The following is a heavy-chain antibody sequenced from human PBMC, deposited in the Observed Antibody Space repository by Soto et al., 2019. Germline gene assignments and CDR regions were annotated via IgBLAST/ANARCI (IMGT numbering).Heavy chain of an antibody. V-gene: IGHV1-3*05. D-gene: IGHD3-9*01. CDR3: ATSDWAW. J-gene: IGHJ4*02. CDR2: IKADNGDT. Sequence: HIVQSGPEEKSPGASVKLSCTTSGYIFADYAIHWVRQAPGQGLEWVGWIKADNGDTRYSPKFPXRXXITRDISPSTSYMELSDLRSTDTGVFYCATSDWAWWGRGTLITVS. CDR1: GYIFADYA.